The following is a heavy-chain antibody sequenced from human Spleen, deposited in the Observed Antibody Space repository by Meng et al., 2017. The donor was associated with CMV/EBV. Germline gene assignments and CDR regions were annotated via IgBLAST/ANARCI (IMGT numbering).Heavy chain of an antibody. CDR2: VRWDGGTT. D-gene: IGHD3-10*01. CDR3: AKDYGTGSPYFFDS. CDR1: GFIFDDYT. Sequence: GESLRLSCVASGFIFDDYTMHWVRQRPGKSLEWVSLVRWDGGTTKYADSVRGRFTISRDNNKNSLYLQMNSLRTDDTAFYYCAKDYGTGSPYFFDSWGQGTLVTVSS. J-gene: IGHJ4*02. V-gene: IGHV3-43*01.